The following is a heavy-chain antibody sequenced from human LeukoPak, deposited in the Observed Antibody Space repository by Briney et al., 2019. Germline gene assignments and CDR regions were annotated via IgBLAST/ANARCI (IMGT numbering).Heavy chain of an antibody. CDR3: ARDPRYYDSSGCFDY. CDR1: GFTFSSYG. Sequence: GGSLRLSCAASGFTFSSYGMHWVRQAPGKGLEWVADIWYDGSNKYYADSVKGRFTISRDNSKNTLYLQMNSLRAEDTAVYYCARDPRYYDSSGCFDYWGQGTLVTVSS. V-gene: IGHV3-33*01. CDR2: IWYDGSNK. J-gene: IGHJ4*02. D-gene: IGHD3-22*01.